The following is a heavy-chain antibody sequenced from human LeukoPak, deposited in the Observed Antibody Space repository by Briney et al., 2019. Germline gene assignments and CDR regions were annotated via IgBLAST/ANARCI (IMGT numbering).Heavy chain of an antibody. J-gene: IGHJ4*02. D-gene: IGHD3-22*01. CDR3: ARGGYYYDSSGQYYFDY. V-gene: IGHV4-59*08. CDR1: GGSISSYY. CDR2: IYYSGST. Sequence: PSETLSLTCTVSGGSISSYYWSWIRQPPGKGLEWIGYIYYSGSTNHNPSLKSRVTISVDTSKNQFSLKLSSVTAADTAVYYCARGGYYYDSSGQYYFDYWGQGTLITVSS.